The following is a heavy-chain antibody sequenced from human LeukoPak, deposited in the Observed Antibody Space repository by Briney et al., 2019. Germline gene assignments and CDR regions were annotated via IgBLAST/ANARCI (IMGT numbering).Heavy chain of an antibody. D-gene: IGHD2-15*01. Sequence: GGSLRLSCAVSGFIFSSYWMHWVRQGPGKGLAWVSRITSDGSATGYADSVKGRFTISRDNAKNTLYLHMDSLSPEDTAVYYCARDASPGYFDLWGRGTLVTVSS. CDR2: ITSDGSAT. CDR1: GFIFSSYW. J-gene: IGHJ2*01. V-gene: IGHV3-74*01. CDR3: ARDASPGYFDL.